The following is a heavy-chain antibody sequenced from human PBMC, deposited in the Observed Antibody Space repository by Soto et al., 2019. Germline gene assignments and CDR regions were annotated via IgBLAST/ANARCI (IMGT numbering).Heavy chain of an antibody. D-gene: IGHD3-10*01. CDR3: ARERGGRESRFDY. Sequence: GGSLRLSCAASGFTFSSYSMNWVRQAPGKGLEWVSYISSSSSTIYYADSVKGRFTISRDNAKNSLYLQMNSLRAEDTAVYYCARERGGRESRFDYWGQGTLVTVSS. CDR2: ISSSSSTI. J-gene: IGHJ4*02. V-gene: IGHV3-48*01. CDR1: GFTFSSYS.